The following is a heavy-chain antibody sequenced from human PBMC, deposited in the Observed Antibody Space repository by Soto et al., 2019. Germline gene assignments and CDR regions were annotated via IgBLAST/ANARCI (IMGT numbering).Heavy chain of an antibody. Sequence: QVQLQESGPGLVKPSETLSLTCTVSGGSISNFSWSWIRQPPGKGLEWIGYVYYSGRTNYNPSLKRLVTISVDTSKKQFSLKLTSVTAADTAVYYCARYRPYAAPFYVEYWGTGTLVTVSS. CDR2: VYYSGRT. CDR1: GGSISNFS. V-gene: IGHV4-59*08. D-gene: IGHD3-16*02. J-gene: IGHJ4*02. CDR3: ARYRPYAAPFYVEY.